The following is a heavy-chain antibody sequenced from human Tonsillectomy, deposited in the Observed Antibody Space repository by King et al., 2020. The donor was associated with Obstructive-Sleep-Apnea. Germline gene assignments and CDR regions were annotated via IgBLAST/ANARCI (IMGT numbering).Heavy chain of an antibody. J-gene: IGHJ3*02. V-gene: IGHV4-39*07. CDR3: ARHLQFSAFDI. CDR1: GVSITSSIYY. D-gene: IGHD5-24*01. CDR2: LSYSGTT. Sequence: QLPESGPGLVKPSETLSLTCTVSGVSITSSIYYWGWIRQPPGTGLEWIGSLSYSGTTYYNPSLKSRVTMSIDTSKSSFSVKLSSVTASDTAMFYCARHLQFSAFDIWGQGTMVTVSS.